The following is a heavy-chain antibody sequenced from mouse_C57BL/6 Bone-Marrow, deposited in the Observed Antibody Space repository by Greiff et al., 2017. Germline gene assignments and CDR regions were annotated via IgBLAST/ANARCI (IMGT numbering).Heavy chain of an antibody. CDR3: AREPFFYYYGSSYVENWYFDV. J-gene: IGHJ1*03. CDR2: ISDGGSYT. Sequence: EVMLVESGGGLVKPGGSLKLSCAASGFTFSSYAMSWVRQTPEKRLEWVATISDGGSYTYYPDNVKGRFTISRDNAKNNLYLQMSHLKSEATAMYYCAREPFFYYYGSSYVENWYFDVWGTGTTVTVSA. V-gene: IGHV5-4*01. CDR1: GFTFSSYA. D-gene: IGHD1-1*01.